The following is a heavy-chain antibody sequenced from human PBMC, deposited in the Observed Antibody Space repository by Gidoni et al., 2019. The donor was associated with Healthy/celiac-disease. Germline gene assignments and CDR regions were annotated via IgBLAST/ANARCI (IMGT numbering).Heavy chain of an antibody. CDR1: GFTFSSYR. Sequence: EVQLVESGGGLVQPGGSLRLSCAASGFTFSSYRMNWVRQAPGKGLEWVSSISSSSSYIYYADSVKGRFTIARDNAKNSLYLQMNSLRAEDTAVYYCARGLGYCSGGSCYYWFDPWGQGTLVTVSS. D-gene: IGHD2-15*01. V-gene: IGHV3-21*01. CDR3: ARGLGYCSGGSCYYWFDP. J-gene: IGHJ5*02. CDR2: ISSSSSYI.